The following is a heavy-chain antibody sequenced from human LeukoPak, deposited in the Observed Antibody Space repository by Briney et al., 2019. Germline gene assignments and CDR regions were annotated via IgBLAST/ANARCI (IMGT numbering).Heavy chain of an antibody. CDR1: GFTFGTYG. CDR2: LWYDGSNK. Sequence: GPLRLSCAASGFTFGTYGMHWVRQAPGKGLEWVAVLWYDGSNKYYIDSVMGRFTISRDNSRNTLSLQMNSLRAEDTAVYYCARDSSHPSSGWFDYWGRGTLVTVSS. J-gene: IGHJ4*02. CDR3: ARDSSHPSSGWFDY. V-gene: IGHV3-33*01. D-gene: IGHD6-19*01.